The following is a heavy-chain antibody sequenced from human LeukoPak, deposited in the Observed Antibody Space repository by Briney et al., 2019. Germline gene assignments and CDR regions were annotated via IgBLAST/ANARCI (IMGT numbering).Heavy chain of an antibody. V-gene: IGHV3-11*01. CDR2: ISSSGSTI. CDR3: AKEASSSGSYFHY. CDR1: GFTFSDYY. J-gene: IGHJ4*02. Sequence: GGSLRLSCAGSGFTFSDYYMSWIRQAPGKGLEWVSYISSSGSTIKYADSVKGRFTISRDNSKNTLYLQMNSLRAEDTAIYYCAKEASSSGSYFHYWGQGTLVTVSS. D-gene: IGHD6-19*01.